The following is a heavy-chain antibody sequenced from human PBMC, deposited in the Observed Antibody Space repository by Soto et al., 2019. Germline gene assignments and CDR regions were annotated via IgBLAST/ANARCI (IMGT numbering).Heavy chain of an antibody. CDR1: GYTFTDSF. CDR2: INPNNGRT. V-gene: IGHV1-2*02. J-gene: IGHJ4*02. Sequence: XSVKVSCKASGYTFTDSFIHWVRQAPGQGLEWMGWINPNNGRTTLAPKFQGRVTLIRDTSINTAYMDMSRLRSDDTAVYYCAREDADRGSFDFWGQGTLVTASS. CDR3: AREDADRGSFDF.